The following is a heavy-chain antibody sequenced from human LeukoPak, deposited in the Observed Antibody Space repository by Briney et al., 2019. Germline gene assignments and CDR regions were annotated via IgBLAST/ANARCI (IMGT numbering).Heavy chain of an antibody. Sequence: GASVNVSCKASGYTFTAYHMHWVRQAPGQGLEWMGWINPKSGGTKYAQKFQGRVTMTRDTSISTAYMELSRLRSDDTAVYYCARVDIVLDWGQGTLVTVSS. CDR3: ARVDIVLD. V-gene: IGHV1-2*02. J-gene: IGHJ4*02. CDR2: INPKSGGT. D-gene: IGHD2-8*01. CDR1: GYTFTAYH.